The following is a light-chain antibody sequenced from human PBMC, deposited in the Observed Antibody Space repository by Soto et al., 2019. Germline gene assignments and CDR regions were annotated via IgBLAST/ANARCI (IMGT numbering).Light chain of an antibody. CDR1: SSDVGGYNY. CDR3: CSYTNSNTLV. J-gene: IGLJ1*01. Sequence: QSALTQPASVSGSPGQSITISSTGTSSDVGGYNYVSWYQQHPGKAPKVMIYEVSNRPSGVSNRFSGSKSGNTASLTISGLQAEDEADYYCCSYTNSNTLVFRTGTKLTVL. CDR2: EVS. V-gene: IGLV2-14*01.